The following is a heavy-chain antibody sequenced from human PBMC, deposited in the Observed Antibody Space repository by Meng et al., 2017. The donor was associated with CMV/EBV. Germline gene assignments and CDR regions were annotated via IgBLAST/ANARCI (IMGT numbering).Heavy chain of an antibody. V-gene: IGHV4-61*02. CDR1: GGSISSGSYY. J-gene: IGHJ5*02. D-gene: IGHD1-1*01. CDR3: AREAFKVLFFPFDP. CDR2: IYTSGST. Sequence: QGRLQGAGPGLVKPSQTLSLTCTVSGGSISSGSYYWSWSRQPAGKGLEWIGRIYTSGSTNYNPSLKSRVTISVDTSKNQFSLKLSSVTAADTAVYYCAREAFKVLFFPFDPWGQGTLVTVSS.